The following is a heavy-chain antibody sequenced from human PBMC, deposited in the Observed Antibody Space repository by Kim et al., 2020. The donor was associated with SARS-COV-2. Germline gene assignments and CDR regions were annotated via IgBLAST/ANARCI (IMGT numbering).Heavy chain of an antibody. CDR1: GFTFSSYS. CDR3: AREYYDSSGYYYWSHYYYYYMDV. D-gene: IGHD3-22*01. CDR2: ISSSSSYI. J-gene: IGHJ6*03. Sequence: GGSLRLSCAASGFTFSSYSMNWVRQAPGKGLEWVSSISSSSSYIYYADSVKGRFTISRDNAKNSLYLQMNSLRAEDTAVYYCAREYYDSSGYYYWSHYYYYYMDVWGKGTTVTVSS. V-gene: IGHV3-21*01.